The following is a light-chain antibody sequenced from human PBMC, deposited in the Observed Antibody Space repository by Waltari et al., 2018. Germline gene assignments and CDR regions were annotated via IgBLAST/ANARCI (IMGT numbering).Light chain of an antibody. J-gene: IGLJ2*01. CDR3: YSTDSGGNQQA. Sequence: SYELPQPPSVSVSPGQTARFTCSGDALPKKYAYWYQQKSGQAPVQVIFEDNKRPSGIPERFSGSSSGTMATLTISGVQVEDEADYYCYSTDSGGNQQAFGGGTKLTVL. CDR2: EDN. V-gene: IGLV3-10*01. CDR1: ALPKKY.